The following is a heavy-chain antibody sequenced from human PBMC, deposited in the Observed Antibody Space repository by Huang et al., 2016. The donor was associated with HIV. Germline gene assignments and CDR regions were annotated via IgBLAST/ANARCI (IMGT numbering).Heavy chain of an antibody. CDR2: VSDSGIST. D-gene: IGHD2-15*01. Sequence: EVQLLESGGTLVPPGGSLRLSCTASAASGFGLSGYAMSWARQGPGKGRGWVSAVSDSGISTYYADSVRGRFTISRDNSKNTVHLQMNNLRAEDTAVYYCSTWWLSNRTPATAFDNWGRGTLVTISS. CDR1: GFGLSGYA. CDR3: STWWLSNRTPATAFDN. V-gene: IGHV3-23*01. J-gene: IGHJ4*02.